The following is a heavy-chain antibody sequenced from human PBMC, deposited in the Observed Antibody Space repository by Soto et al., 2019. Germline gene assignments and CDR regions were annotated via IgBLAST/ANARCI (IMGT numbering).Heavy chain of an antibody. V-gene: IGHV3-23*01. J-gene: IGHJ6*03. Sequence: EVQLLESGGGLVQPGGSLRLSCAASGFTFSSYAMSWVRQAPGKGLEWVSAISGSGGSTYYADSVKGRFTISRDNDKNKQYLQMNSLSAEDTAVYYCAKDGRTEDTGKVFYYHYYMDVWGKGTTVTVSS. D-gene: IGHD2-15*01. CDR3: AKDGRTEDTGKVFYYHYYMDV. CDR1: GFTFSSYA. CDR2: ISGSGGST.